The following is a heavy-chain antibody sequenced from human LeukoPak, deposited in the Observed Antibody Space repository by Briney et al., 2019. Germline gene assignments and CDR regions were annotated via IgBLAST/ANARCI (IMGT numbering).Heavy chain of an antibody. V-gene: IGHV4-31*03. CDR3: ARVLSHKYYDFWSDYVSGWFDP. CDR1: GGSISSGGYY. Sequence: PSQTLSLTCTVSGGSISSGGYYWSWIRQHPGKGLEWIGYIYYSGSTYYNPSLKSRVTISVDTSKNQFSLKLSSVTAADTAVYYCARVLSHKYYDFWSDYVSGWFDPWGQGTLVTVSS. D-gene: IGHD3-3*01. CDR2: IYYSGST. J-gene: IGHJ5*01.